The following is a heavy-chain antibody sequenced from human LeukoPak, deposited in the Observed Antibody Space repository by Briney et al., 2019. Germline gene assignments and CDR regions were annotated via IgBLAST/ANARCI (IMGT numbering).Heavy chain of an antibody. Sequence: GGSLRLSCAASGFTFSSYGMSWVRQAPGKGLEWVSAISGSGGSTYYADSVKGRFTISRDNSKNTLYLQMNSLRAEDTAVYYCAKDPYGDYVAFDIWGQGTMVTVSS. V-gene: IGHV3-23*01. J-gene: IGHJ3*02. D-gene: IGHD4-17*01. CDR3: AKDPYGDYVAFDI. CDR2: ISGSGGST. CDR1: GFTFSSYG.